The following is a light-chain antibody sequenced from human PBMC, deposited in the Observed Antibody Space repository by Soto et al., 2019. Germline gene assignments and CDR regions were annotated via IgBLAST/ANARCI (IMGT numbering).Light chain of an antibody. CDR3: SSYTSTSTYV. V-gene: IGLV2-14*04. CDR1: SSDVGGYNY. Sequence: VSGSPGQSITISCTGTSSDVGGYNYVSWYQQYPGKAPKLMIYHVSNRPSGVSNRFSGSKSGNSASLTISGLQAEDEADYYCSSYTSTSTYVFGTGTKVTVL. J-gene: IGLJ1*01. CDR2: HVS.